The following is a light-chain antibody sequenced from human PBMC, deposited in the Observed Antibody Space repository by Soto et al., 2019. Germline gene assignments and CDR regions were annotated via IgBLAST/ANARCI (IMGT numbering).Light chain of an antibody. CDR3: QQRSNWIT. CDR1: QSVSSY. J-gene: IGKJ5*01. CDR2: DAS. Sequence: IVFTHSATALSLSPGEKATRSCRASQSVSSYLAWYQQKPGQAPRLLIYDASNRATGIPARFSGSGSGTDFTLTISSLDPEDFAVYHCQQRSNWITSGQGTRLEIK. V-gene: IGKV3-11*01.